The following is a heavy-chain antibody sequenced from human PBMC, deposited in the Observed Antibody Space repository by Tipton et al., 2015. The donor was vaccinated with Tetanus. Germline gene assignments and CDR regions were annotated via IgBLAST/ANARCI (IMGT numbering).Heavy chain of an antibody. CDR2: VYHSGAT. CDR1: GSSISRSGHY. Sequence: LRLSCTVSGSSISRSGHYWTWIRQPPGKEPEWVGYVYHSGATNYHPSLKSRVTISVDSSTSQFSLRLASVTAADTAVYYCACGSGYFDSSYHSPLDFWGRGTLVTVSS. J-gene: IGHJ4*02. CDR3: ACGSGYFDSSYHSPLDF. V-gene: IGHV4-61*08. D-gene: IGHD3-22*01.